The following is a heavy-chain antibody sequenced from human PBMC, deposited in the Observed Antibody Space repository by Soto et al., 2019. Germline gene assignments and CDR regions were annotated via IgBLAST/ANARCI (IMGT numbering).Heavy chain of an antibody. D-gene: IGHD4-17*01. Sequence: GGSLRLSCAASGFTFSSYSMNWVRQAPGKGLEWVSYISSSSSTIYYADSVKGRFTISRDNAKNSLYLQMNSLRDEDTAVYYCARDLGYGDYETGWFDPWGQGTLVTVSS. CDR1: GFTFSSYS. V-gene: IGHV3-48*02. J-gene: IGHJ5*02. CDR3: ARDLGYGDYETGWFDP. CDR2: ISSSSSTI.